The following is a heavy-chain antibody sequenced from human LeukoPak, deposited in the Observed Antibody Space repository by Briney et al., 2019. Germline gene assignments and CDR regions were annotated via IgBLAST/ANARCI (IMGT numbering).Heavy chain of an antibody. CDR1: GGSISSGGYY. CDR2: IYYSGST. D-gene: IGHD3-22*01. Sequence: PSQTLSLTCTVSGGSISSGGYYWSWIRQHPGKGLEWIGHIYYSGSTSYNPSLKSRVTISVDTSQNQFSLKLSSVTAADTAVYYCARSHLDSSGYYYFDYWGQGTLVTVSS. J-gene: IGHJ4*02. CDR3: ARSHLDSSGYYYFDY. V-gene: IGHV4-31*03.